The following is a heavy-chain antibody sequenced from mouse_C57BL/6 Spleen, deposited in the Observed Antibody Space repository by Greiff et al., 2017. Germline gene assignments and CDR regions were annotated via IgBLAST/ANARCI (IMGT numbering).Heavy chain of an antibody. V-gene: IGHV5-6*01. Sequence: EVQRVESGGDLVKPGGSLTLSCAASGFTFSSYGMSWVRQTPDKRLEWVANISSGGSYTYYPARVKGRFTISSDNAKKDLYLQMCSLKSEDTAMYDCARLGSTMITTGYYFDYWGQGTTLTVSS. CDR2: ISSGGSYT. CDR3: ARLGSTMITTGYYFDY. D-gene: IGHD2-4*01. CDR1: GFTFSSYG. J-gene: IGHJ2*01.